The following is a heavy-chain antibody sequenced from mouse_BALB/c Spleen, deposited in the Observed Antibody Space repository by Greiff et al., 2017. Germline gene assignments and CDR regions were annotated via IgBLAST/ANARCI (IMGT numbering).Heavy chain of an antibody. J-gene: IGHJ2*01. CDR3: AIGVRLRLRGGYFDY. V-gene: IGHV1S130*01. Sequence: QVQLKQSGSVLVRPGASVKLSCTASGYNFNSSWMHWVKQRPGQGLEWIGEIHPNSGNTNYNEKFKGKATLAADTSSSTAYVDLSSLTSEDTAVYYCAIGVRLRLRGGYFDYWGQGTTLTVSS. CDR2: IHPNSGNT. CDR1: GYNFNSSW. D-gene: IGHD1-2*01.